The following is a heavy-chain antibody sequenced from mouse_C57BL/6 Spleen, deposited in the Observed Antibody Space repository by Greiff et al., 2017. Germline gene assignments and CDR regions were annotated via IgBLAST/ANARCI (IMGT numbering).Heavy chain of an antibody. V-gene: IGHV1-53*01. CDR2: INPSNGGT. Sequence: QVQLQQPGTELVKPAASVKLSCKASGYTFTSYWMHWVKQRPGQGLEWIGNINPSNGGTKYNEKFKSKATLTIDKSSSTAYMQLSSLSSEDSAVYYCARGAPPYYAFAYRGQVPLVTVSA. CDR1: GYTFTSYW. J-gene: IGHJ3*01. D-gene: IGHD2-10*01. CDR3: ARGAPPYYAFAY.